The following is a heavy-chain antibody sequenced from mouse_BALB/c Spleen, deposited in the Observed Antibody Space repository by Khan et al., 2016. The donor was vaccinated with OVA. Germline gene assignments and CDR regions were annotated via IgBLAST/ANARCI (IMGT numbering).Heavy chain of an antibody. V-gene: IGHV2-9*02. Sequence: VELVESGPGLVAPSQSLSITCTVSGFSLSNYGIHWVRQPPGKGLEWLGVIWTGGITNYNSALMSRLLFSKDNSKSQVFLKMNRLQTDDTAIYYGARSYYYDVGGFAYWGQGTLVTVSA. CDR3: ARSYYYDVGGFAY. CDR2: IWTGGIT. J-gene: IGHJ3*01. D-gene: IGHD2-4*01. CDR1: GFSLSNYG.